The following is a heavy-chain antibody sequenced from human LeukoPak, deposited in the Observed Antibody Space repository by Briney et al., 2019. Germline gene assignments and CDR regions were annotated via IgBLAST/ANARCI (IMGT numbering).Heavy chain of an antibody. D-gene: IGHD2-2*01. J-gene: IGHJ5*02. CDR1: GFTFSSYS. CDR3: ARDHQYCSSTSCSPGP. Sequence: GSLRLSCAASGFTFSSYSMDWGRQAPGKGLEWVSSISSSSSYIYYADSVKGRFTISRDNAKNSLYLQMNSLRAEDTAVYYCARDHQYCSSTSCSPGPWGQGTLVTVSS. V-gene: IGHV3-21*01. CDR2: ISSSSSYI.